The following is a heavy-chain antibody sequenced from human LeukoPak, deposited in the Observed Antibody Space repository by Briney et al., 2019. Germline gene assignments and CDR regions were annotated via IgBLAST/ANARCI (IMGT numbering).Heavy chain of an antibody. CDR2: ISAYNGNT. D-gene: IGHD3-10*01. CDR1: GYTFTSYG. V-gene: IGHV1-18*01. CDR3: AIMLRGGPSYY. J-gene: IGHJ4*02. Sequence: ASVKVSCKASGYTFTSYGISWVRQAPGQGLEWMGWISAYNGNTNYAQKLQGRVTMTTDTSTSTAYMELRSLRSDDSAVYYCAIMLRGGPSYYWGQGTLVTVSS.